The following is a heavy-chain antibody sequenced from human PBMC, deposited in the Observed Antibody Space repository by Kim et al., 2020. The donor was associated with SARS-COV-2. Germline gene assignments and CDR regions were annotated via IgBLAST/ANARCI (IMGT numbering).Heavy chain of an antibody. CDR3: ARAPSQDIVLMVYDYYYYYMDV. Sequence: GGSLRLSCAASGFTFSDYYMSWIRQAPGKGLEWVSYISSSGSTIYYADSVKGRFTISRDNAKNSLYLQMNSLRAEDTAVYYCARAPSQDIVLMVYDYYYYYMDVWGKGTTVTVSS. CDR2: ISSSGSTI. D-gene: IGHD2-8*01. CDR1: GFTFSDYY. V-gene: IGHV3-11*01. J-gene: IGHJ6*03.